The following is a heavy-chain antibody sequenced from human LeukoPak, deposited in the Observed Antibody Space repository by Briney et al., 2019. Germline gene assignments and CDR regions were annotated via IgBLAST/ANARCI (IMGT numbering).Heavy chain of an antibody. CDR3: AKDRSGMACHFDF. CDR1: GFTFSSYG. CDR2: ISGGGETT. J-gene: IGHJ4*02. V-gene: IGHV3-23*01. Sequence: RTGGSLRLSCAASGFTFSSYGMGWVRQAPGKGLEWVSSISGGGETTYYADSVKGRFPISRDNSKNTLYLQMDSLRTEDTAVYYCAKDRSGMACHFDFWGQGTLVTVSS. D-gene: IGHD2-2*01.